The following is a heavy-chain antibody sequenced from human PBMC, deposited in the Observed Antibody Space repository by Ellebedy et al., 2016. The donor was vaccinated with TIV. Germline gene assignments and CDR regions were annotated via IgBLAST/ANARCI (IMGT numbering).Heavy chain of an antibody. CDR2: ISVGSSHK. CDR3: ARAGITGTGWYFEL. Sequence: GESLKISXVASGFTFPTYSFNWVRQAPGKGLECVSSISVGSSHKYYADSAKSRFTISRDDATNSVYLQLNSLRADDTAVYYCARAGITGTGWYFELWGRGTLVTVSS. CDR1: GFTFPTYS. J-gene: IGHJ2*01. D-gene: IGHD1-7*01. V-gene: IGHV3-21*01.